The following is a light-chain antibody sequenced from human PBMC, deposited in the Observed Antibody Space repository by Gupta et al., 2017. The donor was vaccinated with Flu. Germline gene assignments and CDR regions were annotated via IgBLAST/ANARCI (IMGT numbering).Light chain of an antibody. J-gene: IGKJ1*01. Sequence: DFQMTQSPSSLSASIGDRVTITCRASQNIFTWLAWYQRKPGKVPKLLIYKASSLKSGVPSRFSGSGSGTEFTLTISSLQPDDSATYYCQQYHGSWTSGQGTKVEIK. CDR1: QNIFTW. V-gene: IGKV1-5*03. CDR3: QQYHGSWT. CDR2: KAS.